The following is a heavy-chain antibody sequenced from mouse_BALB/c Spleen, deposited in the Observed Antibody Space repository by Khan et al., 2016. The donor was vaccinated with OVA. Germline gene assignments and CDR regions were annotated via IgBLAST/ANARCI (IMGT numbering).Heavy chain of an antibody. CDR2: IYPGSDNT. Sequence: QVQLKQSGAELARPGASVTLSCKASGYTFTDYYINWMRQRTGQGLEWIGEIYPGSDNTYYNEKFKGKATLTADKSSSTAYMQLSSLKSEDSAVYCCAREWAAWFPYWGQGTLVTVSA. J-gene: IGHJ3*01. CDR3: AREWAAWFPY. CDR1: GYTFTDYY. V-gene: IGHV1-77*01.